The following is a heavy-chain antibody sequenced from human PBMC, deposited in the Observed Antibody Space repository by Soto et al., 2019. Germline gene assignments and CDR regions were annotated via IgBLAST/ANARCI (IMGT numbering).Heavy chain of an antibody. CDR2: ISYDGSNK. Sequence: QVQLVESGGGVVQPGRSLRLSCAASGFTFSSYAMHWVRQALGKGLEWVAVISYDGSNKYYADSVKGRFTISRDNSKNTLYLQMNSLRAEDTAVYYCARGVGATSDYFDYWGQGTLVTVSS. J-gene: IGHJ4*02. CDR1: GFTFSSYA. CDR3: ARGVGATSDYFDY. V-gene: IGHV3-30-3*01. D-gene: IGHD1-26*01.